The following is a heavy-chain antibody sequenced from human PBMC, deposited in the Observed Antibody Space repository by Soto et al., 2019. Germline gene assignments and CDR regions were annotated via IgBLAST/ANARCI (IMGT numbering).Heavy chain of an antibody. J-gene: IGHJ5*02. CDR2: ISGNGGST. CDR3: EKDTHLNTFNWFDH. Sequence: GGSLRLSCAASGFFFSSYAMSWVRQAPGKGLEWVSSISGNGGSTYYAGSVKGRFTISRDNSKNTQYLQMDSLRAEDTAVYYCEKDTHLNTFNWFDHWGQGTLVTVS. V-gene: IGHV3-23*01. CDR1: GFFFSSYA.